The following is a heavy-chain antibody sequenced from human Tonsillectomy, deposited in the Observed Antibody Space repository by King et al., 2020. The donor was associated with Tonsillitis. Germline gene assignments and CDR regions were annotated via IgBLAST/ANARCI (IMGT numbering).Heavy chain of an antibody. Sequence: QLVQSGAEVKKAGESLKISCKGSGYSFTAYWIGWVRQMPGKGLEWIGIIYPGDSETKYSPSFKGQLTISADKSLSTAYLQWERLKASDTAMYYCARHEFTSNWRHLDSWGQGTLVTVPS. CDR2: IYPGDSET. J-gene: IGHJ4*02. CDR3: ARHEFTSNWRHLDS. V-gene: IGHV5-51*01. D-gene: IGHD6-13*01. CDR1: GYSFTAYW.